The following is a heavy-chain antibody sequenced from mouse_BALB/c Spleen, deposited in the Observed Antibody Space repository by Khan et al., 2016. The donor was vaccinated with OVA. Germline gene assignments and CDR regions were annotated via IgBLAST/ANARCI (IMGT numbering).Heavy chain of an antibody. J-gene: IGHJ4*01. CDR2: ISYSGLT. V-gene: IGHV3-2*02. CDR1: GYSITSNYA. D-gene: IGHD1-1*01. Sequence: EVQLVESGPGLVKTSQSLSLTCTVTGYSITSNYAWNWIRQFPGNKLEWMGYISYSGLTSYNPSLKSRISITRATSKNQFFLQLNSVTTEDTATYYCARGNYYGYTMDYWGQGTSVTVSS. CDR3: ARGNYYGYTMDY.